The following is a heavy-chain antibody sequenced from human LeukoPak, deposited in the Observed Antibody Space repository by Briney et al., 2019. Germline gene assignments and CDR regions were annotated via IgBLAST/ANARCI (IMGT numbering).Heavy chain of an antibody. Sequence: GGSLRLSCAASGFTFSSYAMSWVRQAPGKGLEWVSAISGSGGSTYYADSVKGRFTISRDNSKNTLYLQMNSLRAEDAAVYYCARVVCIVGSCPDYVDHWGQGTLVTVSS. D-gene: IGHD2-15*01. CDR2: ISGSGGST. CDR3: ARVVCIVGSCPDYVDH. J-gene: IGHJ4*02. V-gene: IGHV3-23*01. CDR1: GFTFSSYA.